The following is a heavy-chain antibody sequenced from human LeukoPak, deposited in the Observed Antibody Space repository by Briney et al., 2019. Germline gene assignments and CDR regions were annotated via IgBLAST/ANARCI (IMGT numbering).Heavy chain of an antibody. CDR3: GYYVYGMDV. Sequence: GGSLRLSCAASGFTFSSYAMSWVRQAPGKGLVWVSRINSDGISTTYADSVKGRFTISRDNAKNTLYLQMNSLRAEDTAVYYCGYYVYGMDVWGQGTTVTVS. V-gene: IGHV3-74*01. CDR2: INSDGIST. J-gene: IGHJ6*02. CDR1: GFTFSSYA. D-gene: IGHD3-16*01.